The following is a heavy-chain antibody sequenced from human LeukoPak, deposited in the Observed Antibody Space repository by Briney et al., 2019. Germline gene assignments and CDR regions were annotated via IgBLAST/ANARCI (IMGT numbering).Heavy chain of an antibody. Sequence: PGGSLRLSCAASGFTFSSYGMHWVRQAPGKGLEWVAVISYDGSTKYYADSVKGRFTISRDNSKNTLYLQMNSLRAEDTAVYYCAKDGSGSPDYWGQGTLVTVSS. V-gene: IGHV3-30*18. J-gene: IGHJ4*02. CDR1: GFTFSSYG. CDR3: AKDGSGSPDY. D-gene: IGHD3-10*01. CDR2: ISYDGSTK.